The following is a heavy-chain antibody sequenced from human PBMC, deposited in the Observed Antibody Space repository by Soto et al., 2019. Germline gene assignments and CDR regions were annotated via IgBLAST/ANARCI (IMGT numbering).Heavy chain of an antibody. CDR3: ARLSPYDSYGMDV. Sequence: PGGSLRLSCAASGFTFSSYSMNWVRQAPGKGLEWVSSISSSSSYIYYADSVKGRFTISRGNSKNTLYLQMNSLRAEDTAVYYCARLSPYDSYGMDVWGQGTTVTVSS. V-gene: IGHV3-21*01. J-gene: IGHJ6*02. CDR2: ISSSSSYI. D-gene: IGHD5-12*01. CDR1: GFTFSSYS.